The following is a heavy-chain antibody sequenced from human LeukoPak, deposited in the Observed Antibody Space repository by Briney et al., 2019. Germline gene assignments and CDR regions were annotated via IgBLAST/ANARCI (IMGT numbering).Heavy chain of an antibody. CDR2: ISSSGTAM. D-gene: IGHD6-6*01. CDR1: GFTFSMYT. Sequence: GGSLRLSCAASGFTFSMYTIYWVRQAPGKGLECVSYISSSGTAMDYADSVKGRFTISRDNANNALYLQMNNLRPEDTAVYYCARLTYSTSRTPFDYWGQGTLVTVSS. V-gene: IGHV3-48*01. J-gene: IGHJ4*01. CDR3: ARLTYSTSRTPFDY.